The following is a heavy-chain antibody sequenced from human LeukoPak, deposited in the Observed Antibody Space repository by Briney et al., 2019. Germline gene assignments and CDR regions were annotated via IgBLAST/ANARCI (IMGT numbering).Heavy chain of an antibody. CDR2: ISYDGSNK. J-gene: IGHJ5*02. Sequence: GGSLRLSCAASGFTFSSYAMHWVRQAPGKGLEWVAVISYDGSNKYYADSVKGRFTISRDNPKNTLYLQMNSLRAEDTAVYYCARSVVVAANLRFDPWGQGTLVTVSS. CDR1: GFTFSSYA. D-gene: IGHD2-15*01. CDR3: ARSVVVAANLRFDP. V-gene: IGHV3-30-3*01.